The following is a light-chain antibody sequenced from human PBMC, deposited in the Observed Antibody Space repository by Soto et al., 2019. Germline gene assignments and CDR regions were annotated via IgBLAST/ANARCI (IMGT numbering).Light chain of an antibody. J-gene: IGKJ5*01. Sequence: EIVLTQSPGTLSLSPGERATLSCRASQSVSSNYLAWYQQKPGQAPRLLIYDASSRPTGIPDRFSGSGSGTDFTLTISRLEPEDFAVYYCQRYGNSPITLGQGTRLEIK. CDR3: QRYGNSPIT. CDR2: DAS. CDR1: QSVSSNY. V-gene: IGKV3-20*01.